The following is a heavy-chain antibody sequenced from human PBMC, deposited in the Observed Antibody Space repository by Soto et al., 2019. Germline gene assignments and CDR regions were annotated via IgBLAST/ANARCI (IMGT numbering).Heavy chain of an antibody. V-gene: IGHV5-51*01. CDR3: ARLSTTNSFDS. Sequence: GESLKISCKASGYSFTSYWIGWVRQMPGKGLELMGIMYPGDSDTRYSPSFQGQVTISADKSISTAYLQWSSLKASDTAIYYCARLSTTNSFDSWGQGTLVTVSS. J-gene: IGHJ4*02. D-gene: IGHD2-2*01. CDR1: GYSFTSYW. CDR2: MYPGDSDT.